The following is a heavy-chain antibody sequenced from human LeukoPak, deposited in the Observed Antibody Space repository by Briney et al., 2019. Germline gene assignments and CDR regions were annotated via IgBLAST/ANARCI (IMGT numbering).Heavy chain of an antibody. D-gene: IGHD3-22*01. Sequence: ASVKVSCKASGYTFTSYAMHWVRQAPGQRLEWMGWINAGNGNTKYSQKFQGRVTITRDTSASTAYMELSSLRSEDTAVYYCARDREIVVVSDAFDIWGQGTMVTVSS. CDR2: INAGNGNT. J-gene: IGHJ3*02. CDR3: ARDREIVVVSDAFDI. V-gene: IGHV1-3*01. CDR1: GYTFTSYA.